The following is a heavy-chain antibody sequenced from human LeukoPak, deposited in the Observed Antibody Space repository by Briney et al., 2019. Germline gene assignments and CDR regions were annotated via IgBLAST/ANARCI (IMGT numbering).Heavy chain of an antibody. CDR2: IDHSGST. J-gene: IGHJ4*02. Sequence: PSETLSLTCAVYGGSFSGYYWSWIRQPPGKGLEWIGEIDHSGSTNYNPSLKSRVTISVDTSKNQFSLKLGSVTAADTAVYYCARAPYSGSPNFDYWGQGTLVTVSS. CDR3: ARAPYSGSPNFDY. V-gene: IGHV4-34*01. D-gene: IGHD1-26*01. CDR1: GGSFSGYY.